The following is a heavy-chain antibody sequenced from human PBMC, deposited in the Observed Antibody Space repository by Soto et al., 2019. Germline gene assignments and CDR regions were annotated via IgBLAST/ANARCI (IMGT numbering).Heavy chain of an antibody. V-gene: IGHV3-11*01. CDR1: GFAFSDPY. J-gene: IGHJ4*02. CDR2: ISSSGSTI. D-gene: IGHD4-17*01. Sequence: LRLSCAASGFAFSDPYMSWIRQAPGKGLEWISYISSSGSTIYYADSVKGRFTISRDNAKKSLYLQMDSLTADDTAVYYCARGGASVTTPFDYWGQGTHVTVSS. CDR3: ARGGASVTTPFDY.